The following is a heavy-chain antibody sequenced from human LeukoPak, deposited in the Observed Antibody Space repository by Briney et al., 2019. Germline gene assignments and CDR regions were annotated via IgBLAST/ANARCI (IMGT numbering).Heavy chain of an antibody. J-gene: IGHJ4*02. CDR2: ISYDGSNK. CDR1: GFTFSSYA. D-gene: IGHD6-6*01. V-gene: IGHV3-30-3*02. CDR3: AKNTQYSGYYDC. Sequence: GGSLRLSCAASGFTFSSYALHWVRQAPGKGLEWVAVISYDGSNKYYADSVKGRFTISRDNSKNALYLQMNGLRAEDTAVYYCAKNTQYSGYYDCWGQGTLVAVSS.